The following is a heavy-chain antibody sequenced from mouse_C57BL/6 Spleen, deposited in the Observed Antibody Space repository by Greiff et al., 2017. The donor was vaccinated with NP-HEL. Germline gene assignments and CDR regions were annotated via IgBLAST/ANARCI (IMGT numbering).Heavy chain of an antibody. CDR1: GYTFTDYY. D-gene: IGHD1-1*01. J-gene: IGHJ3*01. CDR2: INPNNGGT. Sequence: VQLQQSGPELVKPGASVKISCKASGYTFTDYYMNWVKQSHGKSLEWIGDINPNNGGTSYNQKFKGKATLTVDKSSSTAYMELRSLTSEDSAVYYCASYGSSPYWGQGTLVTVSA. V-gene: IGHV1-26*01. CDR3: ASYGSSPY.